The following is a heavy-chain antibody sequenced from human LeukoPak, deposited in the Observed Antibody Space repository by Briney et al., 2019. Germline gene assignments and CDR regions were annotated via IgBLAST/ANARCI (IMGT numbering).Heavy chain of an antibody. D-gene: IGHD3-9*01. CDR3: ARGYYDILTGYFDY. J-gene: IGHJ4*02. CDR2: IYYSGST. V-gene: IGHV4-59*01. CDR1: GGSISSYY. Sequence: SETLSLTCTVSGGSISSYYWSWIRQPPGKGLEWIGYIYYSGSTNYNPSLKSRVTISVDTSKNQLSLKLSSVTAADTAVYYCARGYYDILTGYFDYWGQGTLVTVSS.